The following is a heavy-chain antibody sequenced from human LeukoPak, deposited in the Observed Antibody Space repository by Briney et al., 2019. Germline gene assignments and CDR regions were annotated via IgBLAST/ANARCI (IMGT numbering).Heavy chain of an antibody. V-gene: IGHV1-46*01. CDR1: GYTFTSNY. J-gene: IGHJ4*02. Sequence: ASVKVSCKASGYTFTSNYIHWVRQAPGQGLEWMGMIYPRDGSTSYAQKFQGRVTVTRDTSTSTVHMELSGLGSEDTAVYYCARDQEGFDYWGQGTLVTVSS. CDR2: IYPRDGST. CDR3: ARDQEGFDY.